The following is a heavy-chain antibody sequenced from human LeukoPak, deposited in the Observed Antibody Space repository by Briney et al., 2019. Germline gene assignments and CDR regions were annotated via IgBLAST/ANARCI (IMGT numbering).Heavy chain of an antibody. J-gene: IGHJ4*02. D-gene: IGHD5-18*01. V-gene: IGHV1-2*02. CDR2: INPNSGGT. CDR1: GYTFTGYY. CDR3: ARRSYGYSVIRY. Sequence: ASVKVSCKASGYTFTGYYMHWVRQAPGQGLEWMGWINPNSGGTNYAQKFQGRVTMTRDTSISTAYMELSRLRSDDTAVYYCARRSYGYSVIRYWGQGTLVTVSS.